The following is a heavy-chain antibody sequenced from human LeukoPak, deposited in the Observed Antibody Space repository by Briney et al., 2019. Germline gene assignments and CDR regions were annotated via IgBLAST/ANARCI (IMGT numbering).Heavy chain of an antibody. CDR2: ITYDGYYK. D-gene: IGHD3-10*01. CDR3: ASDLAPVVRASPMGY. CDR1: GFSFTSYG. Sequence: GTSLRLSCAASGFSFTSYGMHWVRQAPGKGLDWVAPITYDGYYKYCSDSVKGRFTISSDTSKNTLYLQMISLRAEDTAVYYCASDLAPVVRASPMGYWGQGTLVTVSS. V-gene: IGHV3-30*03. J-gene: IGHJ4*02.